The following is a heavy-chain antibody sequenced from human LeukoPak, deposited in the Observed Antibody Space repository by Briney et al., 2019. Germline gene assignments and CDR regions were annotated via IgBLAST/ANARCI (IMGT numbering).Heavy chain of an antibody. V-gene: IGHV1-18*04. CDR1: GSTFTNYG. Sequence: ASVKVSCKASGSTFTNYGISWVRPAPGQGLEWMGWINTYNYNTNYAQKLQGRVAMTTDTSSSTAYMELRSLRSDDTAVYYCARQRIEVPTALVDYWGQGTLVTVSS. CDR2: INTYNYNT. CDR3: ARQRIEVPTALVDY. D-gene: IGHD2-2*01. J-gene: IGHJ4*02.